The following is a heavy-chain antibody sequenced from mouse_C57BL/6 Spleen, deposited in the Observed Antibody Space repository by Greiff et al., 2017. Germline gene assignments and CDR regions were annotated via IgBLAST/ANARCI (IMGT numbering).Heavy chain of an antibody. CDR3: ARWGTTVVAKVYYAMDD. J-gene: IGHJ4*01. CDR1: GYTFTSYG. Sequence: QVQLKESGAELARPGASVKLSCKASGYTFTSYGISWVKQRTGQGLEWIGEIYPRSGNTYYNEKFKGKATLTADKSSSTAYMELRSLTSEDSAVYCCARWGTTVVAKVYYAMDDWGQGTSVTVSS. CDR2: IYPRSGNT. V-gene: IGHV1-81*01. D-gene: IGHD1-1*01.